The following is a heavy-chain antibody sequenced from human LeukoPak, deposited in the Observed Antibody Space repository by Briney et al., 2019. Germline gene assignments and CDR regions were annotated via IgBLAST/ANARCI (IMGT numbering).Heavy chain of an antibody. Sequence: ASVKVSCKASGYTFTGYYIHWVRQAPGQGLEWMGWIDPNSGGTNYAQKFQGRATMTSDTSIRTVYMELSRLRSDDTAVYYCARETSFPTTDGLNYYYYYMDVWGKGTTVTVSS. J-gene: IGHJ6*03. D-gene: IGHD4-17*01. V-gene: IGHV1-2*02. CDR2: IDPNSGGT. CDR3: ARETSFPTTDGLNYYYYYMDV. CDR1: GYTFTGYY.